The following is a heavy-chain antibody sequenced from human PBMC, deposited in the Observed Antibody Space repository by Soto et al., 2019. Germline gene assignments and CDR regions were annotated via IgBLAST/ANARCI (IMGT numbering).Heavy chain of an antibody. CDR1: GFTFSDYY. CDR3: ARDTFSTSYYYYGMDV. V-gene: IGHV3-11*06. Sequence: PGGSLRLSCAASGFTFSDYYMSWIRQAPGTGLEWISYISSSSSYTKYADSVKGRFTISRDNAKKSLYLQMNSLRAEGTAVYYCARDTFSTSYYYYGMDVWGQGTTVTVSS. D-gene: IGHD2-2*01. J-gene: IGHJ6*02. CDR2: ISSSSSYT.